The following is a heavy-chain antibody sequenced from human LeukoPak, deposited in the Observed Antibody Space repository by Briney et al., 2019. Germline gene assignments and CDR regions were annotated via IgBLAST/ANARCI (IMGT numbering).Heavy chain of an antibody. CDR1: GDSVSGISFY. V-gene: IGHV4-61*01. CDR2: IHYSGST. J-gene: IGHJ4*02. Sequence: SETLSLTCTVSGDSVSGISFYWSWIRQPPGKGLQYIGYIHYSGSTNYNPSLKSRVTISVDTSKNQFSLKLSSVTAADTAVYYCARYYDSSGYWSTPHFDYWGQGTVVTVSS. CDR3: ARYYDSSGYWSTPHFDY. D-gene: IGHD3-22*01.